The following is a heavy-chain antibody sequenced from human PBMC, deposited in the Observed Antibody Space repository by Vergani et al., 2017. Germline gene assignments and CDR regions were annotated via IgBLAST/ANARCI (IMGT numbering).Heavy chain of an antibody. CDR2: INHSGST. D-gene: IGHD2-15*01. V-gene: IGHV4-61*02. CDR3: ARRAPRGYCSGGSCSRYYYYMDV. CDR1: GGSFSTGGQS. J-gene: IGHJ6*03. Sequence: QVQLQESGPGLVKPSQTLSLTCTVSGGSFSTGGQSWTWLRQSAGKGLEWIGEINHSGSTNYNPSLKSRVTISVDTSKNQFSLKLSSVTAADTAVYYCARRAPRGYCSGGSCSRYYYYMDVWGKGTTVTVSS.